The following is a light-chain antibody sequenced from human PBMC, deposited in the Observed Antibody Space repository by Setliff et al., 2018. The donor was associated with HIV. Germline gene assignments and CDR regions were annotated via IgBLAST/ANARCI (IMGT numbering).Light chain of an antibody. CDR1: NSDIGGYNY. CDR2: EVS. Sequence: QSVLTQPASVSGSPGQSITISCTGTNSDIGGYNYVSWCQQHPGKAPKLVIYEVSNRPSGVSDRFSGSKSGNTASLSISGLQAEDEADYYRSSYRVTSTLFGTGTKVTVL. J-gene: IGLJ1*01. CDR3: SSYRVTSTL. V-gene: IGLV2-14*01.